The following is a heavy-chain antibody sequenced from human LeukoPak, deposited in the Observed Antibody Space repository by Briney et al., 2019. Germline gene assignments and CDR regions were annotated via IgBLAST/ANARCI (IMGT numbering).Heavy chain of an antibody. J-gene: IGHJ4*02. CDR3: ARVAGESRDY. Sequence: GGSLRLSCVASGFTFSTYTMNWVRQAPGKGLEWVSSITSSSNYIFYADSVKGRFTISRDNAKSSLYLQMNSLRAEDTAVYYCARVAGESRDYWGQGTLVTVSS. CDR1: GFTFSTYT. CDR2: ITSSSNYI. V-gene: IGHV3-21*01.